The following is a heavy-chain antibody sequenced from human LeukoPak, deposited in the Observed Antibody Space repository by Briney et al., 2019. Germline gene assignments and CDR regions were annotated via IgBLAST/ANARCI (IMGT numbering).Heavy chain of an antibody. Sequence: SETLSLTCAVYGGSFSGYYWSWIRQPPGKGLEWIGYIYYSGSTYYNPSLKSRVTISVDTSKNQFSLKLSSVTAADTAVYYCASLPAAQYTHAFDIWGQGTMVTVSS. V-gene: IGHV4-30-4*08. D-gene: IGHD2-2*01. J-gene: IGHJ3*02. CDR1: GGSFSGYY. CDR2: IYYSGST. CDR3: ASLPAAQYTHAFDI.